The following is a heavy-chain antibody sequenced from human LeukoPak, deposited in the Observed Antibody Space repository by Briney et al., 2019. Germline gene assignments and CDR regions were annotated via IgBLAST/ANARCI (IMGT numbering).Heavy chain of an antibody. CDR1: GYTFTDYH. V-gene: IGHV1-2*02. Sequence: ASVKVSCKASGYTFTDYHMHWVRQAPGQGLEWMGWINPKTGGTNYAQKFQGRVTMTRDTSIPTAYMVLSRLRSDDTAVYYRARDVLGGGTLDYWGQGTLVTVSS. CDR2: INPKTGGT. J-gene: IGHJ4*02. CDR3: ARDVLGGGTLDY. D-gene: IGHD3-16*01.